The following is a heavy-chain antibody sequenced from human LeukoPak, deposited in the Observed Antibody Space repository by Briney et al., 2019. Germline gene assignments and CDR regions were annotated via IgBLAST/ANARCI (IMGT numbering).Heavy chain of an antibody. CDR1: GFTFSSDW. CDR3: ARVGSSRPFDN. CDR2: IKEDGTES. D-gene: IGHD2-2*01. V-gene: IGHV3-7*04. J-gene: IGHJ4*02. Sequence: PGGSLRLSCAASGFTFSSDWMTWVRQAPGKGLEWVANIKEDGTESFYVDSVKGRFTISRDNAKSSLFLQMNSLTDEDTAVYYCARVGSSRPFDNWGQGALVTVSS.